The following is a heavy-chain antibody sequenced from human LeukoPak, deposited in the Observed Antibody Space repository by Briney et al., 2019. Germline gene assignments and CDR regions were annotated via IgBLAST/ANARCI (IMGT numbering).Heavy chain of an antibody. V-gene: IGHV3-66*04. D-gene: IGHD5-18*01. Sequence: GGSLRLSCAASGVTVSSNYMNWVRQAPGKGLEWVSIIYSGGNTYYADSVKGRFTIPRDNSKNTLYLQMNGLRADDTAVYYCARQQDTTNPGYWGQGTLVTVSS. CDR1: GVTVSSNY. CDR2: IYSGGNT. J-gene: IGHJ4*02. CDR3: ARQQDTTNPGY.